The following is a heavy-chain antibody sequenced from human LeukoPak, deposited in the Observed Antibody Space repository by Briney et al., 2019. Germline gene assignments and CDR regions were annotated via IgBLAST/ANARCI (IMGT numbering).Heavy chain of an antibody. J-gene: IGHJ2*01. Sequence: GESLKISCKGSGYSFTSYWIAWVRQMPGKGLEWMGIIYPGGSDTRYSPSFQGQVTISADKSISTAYLQWSSLKASDTAIYYCARRGPAADPDWYFDLWGRGTLVTVSS. CDR3: ARRGPAADPDWYFDL. D-gene: IGHD6-13*01. CDR2: IYPGGSDT. V-gene: IGHV5-51*01. CDR1: GYSFTSYW.